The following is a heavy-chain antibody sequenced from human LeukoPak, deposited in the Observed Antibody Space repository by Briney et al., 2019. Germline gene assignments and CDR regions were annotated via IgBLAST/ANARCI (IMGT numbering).Heavy chain of an antibody. D-gene: IGHD3-3*01. V-gene: IGHV3-21*01. J-gene: IGHJ4*02. CDR1: GFTFSSYA. CDR3: ARGGLSTIFGLADY. Sequence: GGSLRLSCAASGFTFSSYAMTWVRQAQGRGLEWVSSISSGSGYLHYAGSVKGRFTISRDNTKNALYLEMNSLRVEDTGVYYCARGGLSTIFGLADYWGQGILVTVSS. CDR2: ISSGSGYL.